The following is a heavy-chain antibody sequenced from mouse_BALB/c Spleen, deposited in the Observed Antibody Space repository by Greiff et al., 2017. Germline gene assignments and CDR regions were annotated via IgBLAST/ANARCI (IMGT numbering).Heavy chain of an antibody. J-gene: IGHJ2*01. CDR2: ISSGGST. CDR3: ARERGYYGNPLFDY. CDR1: GFTFSSYA. D-gene: IGHD2-1*01. Sequence: EVKLMESGGGLVKPGGSLKLSCAASGFTFSSYAMSWVRQTPEKRLEWVTSISSGGSTYYPDSVKGRFTISRDNARNILYLQMSSLRSEDTAMYYCARERGYYGNPLFDYWGQGTTLTVSS. V-gene: IGHV5-6-5*01.